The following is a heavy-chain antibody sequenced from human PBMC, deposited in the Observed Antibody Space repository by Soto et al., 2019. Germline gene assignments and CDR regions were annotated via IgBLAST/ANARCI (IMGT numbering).Heavy chain of an antibody. V-gene: IGHV3-23*01. Sequence: SLRLSCAASGFTFSSYAMSWVRQAPGKGLEWVSAISGSGGSTYYADSVKGRFTISRDNSKNTLYLQMNSLRAEDTAVYYCAKDRGRIGDYYDTTNRRKYYFDYWGQGTLVTVSS. CDR3: AKDRGRIGDYYDTTNRRKYYFDY. CDR1: GFTFSSYA. J-gene: IGHJ4*02. D-gene: IGHD3-22*01. CDR2: ISGSGGST.